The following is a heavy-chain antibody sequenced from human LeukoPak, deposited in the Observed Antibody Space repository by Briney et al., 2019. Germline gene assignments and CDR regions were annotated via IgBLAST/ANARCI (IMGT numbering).Heavy chain of an antibody. CDR1: GFTFSNYG. V-gene: IGHV3-30*18. CDR2: ISYDGPNK. D-gene: IGHD1-7*01. Sequence: GGSLRLSCAASGFTFSNYGMHWVRQAPGKGLEWVTVISYDGPNKYYADSVKGRFTISRDNSKNTLYLQMNSLRAEDTAVYYCAKDRACGQWNCQGSDYWGQGTLVTVSS. J-gene: IGHJ4*02. CDR3: AKDRACGQWNCQGSDY.